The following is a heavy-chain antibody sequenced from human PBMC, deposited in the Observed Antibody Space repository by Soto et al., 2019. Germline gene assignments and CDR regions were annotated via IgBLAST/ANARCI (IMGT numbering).Heavy chain of an antibody. CDR2: IYWDDDK. Sequence: TLSLTCTVSGGSISSYYWSWIRQPPGKALEWLALIYWDDDKRYSPSLKSRLTITKDTSKNQVVLTMTNMDPVDTATYYCAHIRYPIAAAGTFYFDYWGQGTLVTVSS. D-gene: IGHD6-13*01. CDR3: AHIRYPIAAAGTFYFDY. CDR1: GGSISSYYW. J-gene: IGHJ4*02. V-gene: IGHV2-5*08.